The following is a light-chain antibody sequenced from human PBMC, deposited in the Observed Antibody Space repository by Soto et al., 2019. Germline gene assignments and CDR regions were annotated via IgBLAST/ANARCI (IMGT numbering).Light chain of an antibody. J-gene: IGLJ1*01. CDR2: DVT. CDR3: SSYTTTRAYV. Sequence: QCALTRPASVSGAAGEGITISCTGTSGDVGRYNYVSWYQQHPGKTPKLMIYDVTDRSSGVSNRFSGSKSGNTASLTISGLRAEDEADYYCSSYTTTRAYVFGTGTKVTVL. V-gene: IGLV2-14*03. CDR1: SGDVGRYNY.